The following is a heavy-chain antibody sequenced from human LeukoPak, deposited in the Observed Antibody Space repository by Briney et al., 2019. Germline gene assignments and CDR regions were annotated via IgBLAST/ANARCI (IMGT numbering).Heavy chain of an antibody. CDR2: IYPGDSDT. CDR1: GYSFTSYW. V-gene: IGHV5-51*01. J-gene: IGHJ4*02. D-gene: IGHD2-15*01. Sequence: GESLKISCKGSGYSFTSYWIGWVRQMPGKGLEWMGIIYPGDSDTRYSPSFQGQVTISADKSISTAYLQWSSLKASDTAMYYCTRARYCSGGSCFAEYWGQGTLVTVSS. CDR3: TRARYCSGGSCFAEY.